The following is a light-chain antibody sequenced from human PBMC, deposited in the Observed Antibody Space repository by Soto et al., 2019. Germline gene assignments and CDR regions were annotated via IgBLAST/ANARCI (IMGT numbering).Light chain of an antibody. V-gene: IGLV2-14*01. J-gene: IGLJ2*01. CDR3: SSYTSNTTVI. Sequence: QSALTQPASVSGSPGQSITISCTGTSSDVGSYDYVSWYLHHPGKAPKLIIYEVSNRPSGVSNRFSGSKSGNTAPLTISGLQAEDEADYYCSSYTSNTTVIFGGGTQLTVL. CDR1: SSDVGSYDY. CDR2: EVS.